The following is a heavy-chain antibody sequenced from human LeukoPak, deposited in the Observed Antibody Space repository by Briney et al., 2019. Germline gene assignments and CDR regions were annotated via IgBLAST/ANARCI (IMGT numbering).Heavy chain of an antibody. J-gene: IGHJ5*02. CDR1: GYTFTGYY. V-gene: IGHV1-2*02. CDR2: INPNNGDT. D-gene: IGHD1-26*01. CDR3: ARDSSGTLDP. Sequence: ASVKVSCKASGYTFTGYYMHWVRQAPGEGLQWMGWINPNNGDTNYAQNLQGRVTMTRDTSINTAYMELSRLRSDDTAAYFCARDSSGTLDPWGQGTLVTVSS.